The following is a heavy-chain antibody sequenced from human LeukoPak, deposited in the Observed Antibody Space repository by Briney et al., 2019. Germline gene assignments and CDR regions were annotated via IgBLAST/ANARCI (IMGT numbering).Heavy chain of an antibody. CDR1: GFTFSSYG. Sequence: GRSLRLSCAASGFTFSSYGMHWVRQAPGKGLEWVSAISGSGGSTYYADSVKGRFTISRDNSKNTLYLQMNSLRAEDTAVYYCAKAQNVIVVVPAAFDYWGQGTLVTVSS. J-gene: IGHJ4*02. D-gene: IGHD2-2*01. CDR2: ISGSGGST. V-gene: IGHV3-23*01. CDR3: AKAQNVIVVVPAAFDY.